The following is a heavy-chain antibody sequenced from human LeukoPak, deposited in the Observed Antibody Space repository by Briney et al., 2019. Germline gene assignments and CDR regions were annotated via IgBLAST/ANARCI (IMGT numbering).Heavy chain of an antibody. CDR1: GFTFSSYS. V-gene: IGHV3-21*01. CDR2: ISSSSSYI. CDR3: ARESRTYYYDSSGQNNAFDI. Sequence: PGGSLRLSCAASGFTFSSYSMNCVRQAPGKGLEWVSSISSSSSYIYYADSVKGRFTISRGNAKNSLYLQMNSLRAEDTAVYYCARESRTYYYDSSGQNNAFDIWGQGTMVTVSS. J-gene: IGHJ3*02. D-gene: IGHD3-22*01.